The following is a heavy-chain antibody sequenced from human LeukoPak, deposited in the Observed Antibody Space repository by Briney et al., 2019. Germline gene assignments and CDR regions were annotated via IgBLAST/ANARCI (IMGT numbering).Heavy chain of an antibody. Sequence: GGSLRLSCAASGFTFSDYYMSWIRQAPGKGLEWVSYISSSSSYTNYADSVKGRFTISRDNAKNSLYLQMNSLRAEDTAVYYCARHSSTWYAGFDYWGQGILVTVSS. V-gene: IGHV3-11*03. D-gene: IGHD6-13*01. CDR1: GFTFSDYY. CDR3: ARHSSTWYAGFDY. J-gene: IGHJ4*02. CDR2: ISSSSSYT.